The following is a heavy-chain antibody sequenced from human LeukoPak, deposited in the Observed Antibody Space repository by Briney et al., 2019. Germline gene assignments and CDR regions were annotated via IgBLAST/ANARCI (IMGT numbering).Heavy chain of an antibody. CDR1: GFTFSSYG. Sequence: GGSLRLSCAASGFTFSSYGMHWVRQAPGKGLEWVAFIRYDGSNKYYADSVKGRFTISRDNSKNTLYLRMNSLRAEDTAVYYCAKDWGAAGKIWYYFDYWGQGTLVTVSS. D-gene: IGHD6-25*01. CDR3: AKDWGAAGKIWYYFDY. CDR2: IRYDGSNK. V-gene: IGHV3-30*02. J-gene: IGHJ4*02.